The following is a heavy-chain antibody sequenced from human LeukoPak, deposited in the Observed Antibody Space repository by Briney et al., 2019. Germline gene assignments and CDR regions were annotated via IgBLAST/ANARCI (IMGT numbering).Heavy chain of an antibody. D-gene: IGHD3-16*02. CDR2: IIPIFGTA. Sequence: GASVKVSCKASGGTFSSYAISWVRQAPGQGLEWMGGIIPIFGTANYAQKFQGRVTITADESTSTAYMELSSLRSEDTAVYYCARGRLGELSLHSRFDYWGQGTLVTDSS. J-gene: IGHJ4*02. V-gene: IGHV1-69*13. CDR1: GGTFSSYA. CDR3: ARGRLGELSLHSRFDY.